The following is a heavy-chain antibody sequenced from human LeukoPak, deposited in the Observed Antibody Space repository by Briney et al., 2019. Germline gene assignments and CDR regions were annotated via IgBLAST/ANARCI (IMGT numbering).Heavy chain of an antibody. CDR3: ARAGLLRYFDWLSPGSWYFDL. J-gene: IGHJ2*01. V-gene: IGHV4-4*02. D-gene: IGHD3-9*01. CDR1: GGSISSSNW. Sequence: SGTLSLTCAVSGGSISSSNWWSWVRQPPGKGLEWIGEIYHSGSTNYNPSLKSRVTISVDTSKNQFSLKLSSVTAADTAVYYCARAGLLRYFDWLSPGSWYFDLWGRGTLVTVSS. CDR2: IYHSGST.